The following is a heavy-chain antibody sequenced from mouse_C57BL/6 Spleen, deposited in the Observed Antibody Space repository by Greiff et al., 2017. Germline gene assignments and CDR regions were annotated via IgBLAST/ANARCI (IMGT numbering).Heavy chain of an antibody. CDR2: IYPGDGDT. V-gene: IGHV1-82*01. CDR3: AAITDYYAMDY. D-gene: IGHD2-4*01. Sequence: QVQLKESGPELVKPGASVKISCKASGYAFSSSWMNWVKQRPGKGLEWIGRIYPGDGDTNYNGKFKGKATLTADKSSSTAYMQLSSLTSEDSAVYFCAAITDYYAMDYWGQGTSVTVSS. CDR1: GYAFSSSW. J-gene: IGHJ4*01.